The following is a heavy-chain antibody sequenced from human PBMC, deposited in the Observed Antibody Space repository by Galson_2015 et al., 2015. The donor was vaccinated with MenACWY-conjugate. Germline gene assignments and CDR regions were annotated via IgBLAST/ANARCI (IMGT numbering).Heavy chain of an antibody. CDR1: GGSISSSSYY. D-gene: IGHD2-2*01. CDR3: ARRLRTSVGHVVVPAATDAFDI. J-gene: IGHJ3*02. V-gene: IGHV4-39*07. Sequence: SETLSLTCTVSGGSISSSSYYWGWIRQPPGKGLEWIGSIYYSGSTYYNPSLKSRVTISVDTSKNQFSLKLSSVTAADTAVYYCARRLRTSVGHVVVPAATDAFDIWGQGTMVTVSS. CDR2: IYYSGST.